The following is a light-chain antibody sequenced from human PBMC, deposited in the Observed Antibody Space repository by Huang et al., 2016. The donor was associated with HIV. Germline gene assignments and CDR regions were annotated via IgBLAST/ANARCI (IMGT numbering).Light chain of an antibody. CDR2: KSS. Sequence: DIQMTQSPSTLSASVGDRVTITCRASQSISSWLAWYQQKPGKAPNLLIYKSSSLESGVPSRVNGSGSGTEFTLTISSLQPDDFATYYCQQYNSLAWTFGQGTKVEIK. CDR1: QSISSW. V-gene: IGKV1-5*03. J-gene: IGKJ1*01. CDR3: QQYNSLAWT.